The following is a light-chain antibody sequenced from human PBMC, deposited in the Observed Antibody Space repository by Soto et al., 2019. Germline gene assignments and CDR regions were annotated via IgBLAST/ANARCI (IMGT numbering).Light chain of an antibody. V-gene: IGKV3-20*01. Sequence: ERVMTQSPATLSVSAGDTATLSCRANQSVRNFLAWYQQKPGQAPRLLIYGASRRATGIPDRFSGSGSGTDFTLTISRLDPEDFAVYYCQRYGSYSWTFGQGTKVDI. J-gene: IGKJ1*01. CDR1: QSVRNF. CDR3: QRYGSYSWT. CDR2: GAS.